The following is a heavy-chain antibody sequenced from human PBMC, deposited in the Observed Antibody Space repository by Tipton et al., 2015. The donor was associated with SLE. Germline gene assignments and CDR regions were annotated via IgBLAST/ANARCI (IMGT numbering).Heavy chain of an antibody. Sequence: SLRLSCAASGFTFSRYAMHWVRQAPGKGLEWVAMIWYDGSDKYYAASVQGRFTISRDNAKNSLYLQMNSLRAEDTAVYYCARDGYYGSGSYPWGQGTLVTVSS. V-gene: IGHV3-33*01. CDR1: GFTFSRYA. CDR3: ARDGYYGSGSYP. J-gene: IGHJ5*02. CDR2: IWYDGSDK. D-gene: IGHD3-10*01.